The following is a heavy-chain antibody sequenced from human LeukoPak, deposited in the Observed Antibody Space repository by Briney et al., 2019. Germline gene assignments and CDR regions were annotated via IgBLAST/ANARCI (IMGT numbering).Heavy chain of an antibody. CDR1: GGSISSYY. CDR2: VYYSGST. CDR3: ARNPTYYYGSGSYEGGDWFDP. Sequence: SETLSLTCTVSGGSISSYYWSWIRQSPGKGLDWIGYVYYSGSTKYNPSLKSRVTISVDTSKNQFSLKLSSVTAADTAVYYCARNPTYYYGSGSYEGGDWFDPWGQGTLVTVSS. D-gene: IGHD3-10*01. J-gene: IGHJ5*02. V-gene: IGHV4-59*08.